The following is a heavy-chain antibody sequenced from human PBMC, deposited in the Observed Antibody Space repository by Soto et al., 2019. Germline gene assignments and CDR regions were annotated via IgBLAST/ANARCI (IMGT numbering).Heavy chain of an antibody. CDR2: IYWDDDK. V-gene: IGHV2-5*02. D-gene: IGHD3-10*01. CDR3: AARGGGDGYDFDY. Sequence: QITLKESGPTLVKPTQTLTLTCTFSGFSLSTSGVGVGWIRQPPRKALESLALIYWDDDKRYSPSLKSRPTITRHTAKTQVVPTTTTMDPVDTATYCCAARGGGDGYDFDYWGQGTLVTVCS. J-gene: IGHJ4*02. CDR1: GFSLSTSGVG.